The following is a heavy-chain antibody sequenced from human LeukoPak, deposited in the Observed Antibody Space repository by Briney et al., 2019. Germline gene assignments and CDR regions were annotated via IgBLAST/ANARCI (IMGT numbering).Heavy chain of an antibody. D-gene: IGHD3-10*01. CDR1: GGSISSGDYY. J-gene: IGHJ5*02. CDR2: IYYSGST. V-gene: IGHV4-30-4*01. CDR3: ARATKRVTTVRGVREKYNWFDP. Sequence: PSETLSLTCTVSGGSISSGDYYWSWIRQPPGKGLEWIGYIYYSGSTYYNPSLKSRVTISVDTSKNQFSLKLSSVTAADTAVYYCARATKRVTTVRGVREKYNWFDPWGQGTLVTVSS.